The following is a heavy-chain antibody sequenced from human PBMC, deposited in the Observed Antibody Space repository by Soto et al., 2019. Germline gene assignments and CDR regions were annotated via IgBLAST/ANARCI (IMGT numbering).Heavy chain of an antibody. Sequence: QLQLQESGSGLVKPSQTLSLTCAVSGGSISSGGYSWSWIRQPPGKGLEWIGYIYHSGSTYYNPSRTRRAPISVHRSTNQFSLKLSAVSAADTAVYYCARASIAVTTLDYWGQGTLVTVSS. CDR2: IYHSGST. V-gene: IGHV4-30-2*01. D-gene: IGHD4-17*01. CDR3: ARASIAVTTLDY. CDR1: GGSISSGGYS. J-gene: IGHJ4*02.